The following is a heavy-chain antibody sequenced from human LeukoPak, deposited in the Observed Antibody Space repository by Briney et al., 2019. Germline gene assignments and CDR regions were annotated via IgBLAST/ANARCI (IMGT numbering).Heavy chain of an antibody. Sequence: GASVKVSCKASGYTSTGYYMHWVRQAPGQGLEWMGWINPNSGGTNYAQKFQGRVTMTRDTSVSTAYMELSRLRSDDTAVYYCARSLLWFGELEGDYWGQGTLVTVSS. D-gene: IGHD3-10*01. CDR1: GYTSTGYY. CDR3: ARSLLWFGELEGDY. J-gene: IGHJ4*02. V-gene: IGHV1-2*02. CDR2: INPNSGGT.